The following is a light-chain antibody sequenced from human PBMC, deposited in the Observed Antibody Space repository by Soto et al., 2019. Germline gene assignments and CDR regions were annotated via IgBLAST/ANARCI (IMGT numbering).Light chain of an antibody. Sequence: QSALTQPRSVSGSPGQSVTISCTGTSSDVGGYNYVSWYQQHPGKAPKLMIYDVSNRPSGVSDRFSGSKSGNTASLTISGLQAEDEADYYCCSYATSYTWVFGGGTKLTVL. V-gene: IGLV2-11*01. CDR2: DVS. J-gene: IGLJ3*02. CDR1: SSDVGGYNY. CDR3: CSYATSYTWV.